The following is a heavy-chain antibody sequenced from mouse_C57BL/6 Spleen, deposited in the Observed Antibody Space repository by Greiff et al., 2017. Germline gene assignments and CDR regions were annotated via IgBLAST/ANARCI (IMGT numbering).Heavy chain of an antibody. CDR2: ISYDGSN. D-gene: IGHD2-1*01. J-gene: IGHJ4*01. V-gene: IGHV3-6*01. CDR3: ARGLIYYGNGDY. Sequence: ESGPGLVKPSQSLSLTCSVTGYSITSGYYWNWIRQFPGNKLEWMGYISYDGSNNYNPSLKNLISITRDTSKNQFFLKLNSVTTEDTATYYCARGLIYYGNGDYWGQGTSVTVSS. CDR1: GYSITSGYY.